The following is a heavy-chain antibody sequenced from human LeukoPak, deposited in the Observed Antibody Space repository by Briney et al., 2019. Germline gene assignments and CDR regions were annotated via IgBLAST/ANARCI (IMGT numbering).Heavy chain of an antibody. CDR3: ARHGGIAAAGTSFDY. V-gene: IGHV4-39*01. CDR1: GGSISSSSYY. CDR2: IYYSGST. D-gene: IGHD6-13*01. Sequence: PSETLSLTCTVSGGSISSSSYYWGWIRQPPGKWLEWIGSIYYSGSTYYNPSLKSRVTISVDTSKNQFPLKLSSVAAADTAVYYCARHGGIAAAGTSFDYWGQGTLVTVSS. J-gene: IGHJ4*02.